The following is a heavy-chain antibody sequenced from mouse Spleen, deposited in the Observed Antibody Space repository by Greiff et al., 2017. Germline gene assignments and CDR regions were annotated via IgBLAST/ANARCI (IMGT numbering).Heavy chain of an antibody. J-gene: IGHJ3*01. V-gene: IGHV1-82*01. D-gene: IGHD1-2*01. CDR1: GYAFSSSW. CDR3: ARSRTTATPFAY. Sequence: LVESGPELVKPGASVKISCKASGYAFSSSWMNWVKQRPGKGLEWIGRIYPGDGDTNYNGKFKGKATLTADKSSSTAYMQLSSLTSEDSAVYFCARSRTTATPFAYWGQGTLVTVSA. CDR2: IYPGDGDT.